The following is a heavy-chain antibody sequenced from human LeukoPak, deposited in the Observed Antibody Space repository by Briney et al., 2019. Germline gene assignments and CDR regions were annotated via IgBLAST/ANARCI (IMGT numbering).Heavy chain of an antibody. Sequence: SETLSLTCTVSGGSISSYYWSWIRQPPGKGLEWIGYIYYSGSTNYNPSLKSRVTISVDTSKNQFSLKLSSVTAADTAVYYCARTSTIFGVVTAFDYWGQGALVTVSS. CDR3: ARTSTIFGVVTAFDY. CDR2: IYYSGST. CDR1: GGSISSYY. V-gene: IGHV4-59*01. D-gene: IGHD3-3*01. J-gene: IGHJ4*02.